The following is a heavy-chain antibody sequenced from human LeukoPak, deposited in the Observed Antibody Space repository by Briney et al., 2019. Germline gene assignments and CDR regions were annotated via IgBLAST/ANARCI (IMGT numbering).Heavy chain of an antibody. CDR1: GFTFSDYY. CDR3: ARDHEWGRAYFDY. Sequence: GGSLRLSCAASGFTFSDYYMSWIRQAPGKGLECVSYISSSSSYTNYADSVKGRFTISRDNPKNTLYLQMNSLRAEDTAVYYCARDHEWGRAYFDYWGQGTLVTVSS. CDR2: ISSSSSYT. V-gene: IGHV3-11*06. D-gene: IGHD1-26*01. J-gene: IGHJ4*02.